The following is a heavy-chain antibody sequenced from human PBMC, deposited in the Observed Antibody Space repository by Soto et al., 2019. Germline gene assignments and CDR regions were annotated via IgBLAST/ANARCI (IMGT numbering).Heavy chain of an antibody. J-gene: IGHJ3*01. D-gene: IGHD3-3*01. CDR3: ARQGRATHYGVLSGYELPDALDV. CDR2: IYPDDSDT. CDR1: GYNFNTYW. Sequence: GESLKISCQGSGYNFNTYWIAWVRQMPGKGLEWVGIIYPDDSDTTYSPSFQGQVTISADKSINTAYLQWSSLKASDTAMYFCARQGRATHYGVLSGYELPDALDVWGQGTMVTV. V-gene: IGHV5-51*01.